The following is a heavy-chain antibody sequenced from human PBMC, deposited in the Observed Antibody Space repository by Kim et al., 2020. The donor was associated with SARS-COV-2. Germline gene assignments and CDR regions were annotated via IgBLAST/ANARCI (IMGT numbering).Heavy chain of an antibody. CDR2: ISGSGGST. D-gene: IGHD5-12*01. V-gene: IGHV3-23*01. Sequence: GGSLRLSCAASGFNFSSYAMSWVRQAPGKGLEWVSAISGSGGSTYYADSVKGRFTISRDNSKNTLYLQMNSLRAEDTAVYYCAKDVGWLRVGGAFDIWGQGTIVTVSS. CDR1: GFNFSSYA. CDR3: AKDVGWLRVGGAFDI. J-gene: IGHJ3*02.